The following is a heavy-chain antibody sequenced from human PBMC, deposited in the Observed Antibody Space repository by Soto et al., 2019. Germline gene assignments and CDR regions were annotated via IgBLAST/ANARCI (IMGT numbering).Heavy chain of an antibody. CDR3: ARSESYSSSWKYSIYYYYYGMDV. CDR1: GYTFTSYA. D-gene: IGHD6-13*01. V-gene: IGHV1-3*01. J-gene: IGHJ6*02. CDR2: INAGNGNT. Sequence: GASVKVSCKASGYTFTSYAIHWVREAPGQRLEWMGWINAGNGNTKYSQKFQGRVTITRDTSASTAYMELSSLRSEDTAVYYCARSESYSSSWKYSIYYYYYGMDVWGQGTTVTVSS.